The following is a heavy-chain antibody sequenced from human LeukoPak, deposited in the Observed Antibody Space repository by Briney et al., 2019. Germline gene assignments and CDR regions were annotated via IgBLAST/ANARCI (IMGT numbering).Heavy chain of an antibody. CDR3: TTAQPAGSSSSAIDH. D-gene: IGHD6-13*01. J-gene: IGHJ4*02. Sequence: GGSLRLSCAASGFPFTNAWMSWVRQTPGKGLEWVALIKSKSDGGTTDYAAPVKGKFTISRDDSKNMVYLQMNSLKTEDTAIYYYTTAQPAGSSSSAIDHWGQESRGTVSS. CDR1: GFPFTNAW. V-gene: IGHV3-15*01. CDR2: IKSKSDGGTT.